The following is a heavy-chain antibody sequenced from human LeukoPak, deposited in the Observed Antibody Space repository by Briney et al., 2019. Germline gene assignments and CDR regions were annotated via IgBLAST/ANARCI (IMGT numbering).Heavy chain of an antibody. D-gene: IGHD2-2*01. CDR1: GFAVSNNY. Sequence: GGSLRLSCAASGFAVSNNYMSWVRQAPGKGLEWVSVIFSVDNTGSAYYADSVKGRFSISRDHSKNTLYLQMNSLRAEDTAVYYCARELRGYCSTTSCPFGYWGQGTLVTVSS. CDR3: ARELRGYCSTTSCPFGY. CDR2: IFSVDNTGSA. V-gene: IGHV3-66*02. J-gene: IGHJ4*02.